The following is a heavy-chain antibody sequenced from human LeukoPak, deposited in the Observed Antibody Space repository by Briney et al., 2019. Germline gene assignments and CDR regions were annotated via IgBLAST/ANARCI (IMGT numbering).Heavy chain of an antibody. V-gene: IGHV1-8*02. Sequence: GSVKVSCKASGYTFTGYYMHWVRQAPGQGLEWMGWINPNSGNTGYAQKFQGRVTMTRNTSISTAYMELSSLRSEDTAVYYCARDGVPEGYYDSSGWYYFDYWGQGTLVTVSS. D-gene: IGHD3-22*01. CDR3: ARDGVPEGYYDSSGWYYFDY. CDR2: INPNSGNT. CDR1: GYTFTGYY. J-gene: IGHJ4*02.